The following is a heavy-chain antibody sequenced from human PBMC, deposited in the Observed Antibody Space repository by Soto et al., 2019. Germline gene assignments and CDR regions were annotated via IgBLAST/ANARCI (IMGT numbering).Heavy chain of an antibody. Sequence: QLKLQESGPGLVKSSETLSLNCTVSGGSISGSVYYWGWMRQSPGKGIEWIGSVYYGGASYQNPSLKGPVTIFVDTSKKWFSLRLDSVTAADTAVYYCARGRLSCRLYYFYMDVWGKGTTVNVSS. D-gene: IGHD2-2*01. CDR3: ARGRLSCRLYYFYMDV. V-gene: IGHV4-39*01. J-gene: IGHJ6*03. CDR1: GGSISGSVYY. CDR2: VYYGGAS.